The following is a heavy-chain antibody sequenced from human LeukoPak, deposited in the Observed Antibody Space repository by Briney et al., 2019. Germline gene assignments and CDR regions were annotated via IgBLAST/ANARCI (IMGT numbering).Heavy chain of an antibody. D-gene: IGHD3-22*01. CDR1: GGTFSSYA. J-gene: IGHJ4*02. V-gene: IGHV1-69*13. CDR2: IIPIFGTA. Sequence: SVKVSCTASGGTFSSYAISWVRQAPGQGLEWMGGIIPIFGTANYAQKFQGRVTITADESTSTAYMELSSLRSEDTAVYYCARDRSTDSSGYYYFDYWGQGTLVTVSS. CDR3: ARDRSTDSSGYYYFDY.